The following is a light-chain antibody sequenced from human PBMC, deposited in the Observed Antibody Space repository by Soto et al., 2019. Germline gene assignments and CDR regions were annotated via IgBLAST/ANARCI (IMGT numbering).Light chain of an antibody. J-gene: IGLJ1*01. Sequence: QSALTQPASVSGSPGQSITISCTGTSSDVGGYNYVSWYQQHPGNAPKLMIYNDRNRPSGVSNRFSGSKSGNTASLTISGLQAEDEADYYCSSYTSSSTQVFGTGTKLTVL. CDR2: NDR. CDR3: SSYTSSSTQV. V-gene: IGLV2-14*01. CDR1: SSDVGGYNY.